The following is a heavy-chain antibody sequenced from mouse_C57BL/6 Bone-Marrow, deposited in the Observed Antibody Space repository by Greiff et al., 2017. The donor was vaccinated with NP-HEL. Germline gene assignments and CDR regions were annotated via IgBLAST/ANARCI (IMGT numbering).Heavy chain of an antibody. CDR3: ASTDYLRRAPFGY. Sequence: QVQLQQPGAELVRPGTSVKLSCKASGYTFTSYWMHWVKQRPGQGLEWIGAIDPSDSYTNYNQKFKGKATLTVDTSSSTAYMQLSSLTSEDSAVXYYASTDYLRRAPFGYWGQGTPLTVSS. J-gene: IGHJ2*01. D-gene: IGHD2-4*01. CDR2: IDPSDSYT. V-gene: IGHV1-59*01. CDR1: GYTFTSYW.